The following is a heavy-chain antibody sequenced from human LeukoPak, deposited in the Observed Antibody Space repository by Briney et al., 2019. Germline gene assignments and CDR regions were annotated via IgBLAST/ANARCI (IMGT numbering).Heavy chain of an antibody. CDR3: ARHLEYSGYDWKDDYYYYMDA. Sequence: GESLKISCKGSGYSFTSYWIGWVRQMPGKGLEWMGIIYPGDSDTRYSPSFQGQVTISADKSISTAYLQWSSLKASDTAMYYCARHLEYSGYDWKDDYYYYMDAWGKGTTVTVSS. CDR1: GYSFTSYW. D-gene: IGHD5-12*01. CDR2: IYPGDSDT. J-gene: IGHJ6*03. V-gene: IGHV5-51*01.